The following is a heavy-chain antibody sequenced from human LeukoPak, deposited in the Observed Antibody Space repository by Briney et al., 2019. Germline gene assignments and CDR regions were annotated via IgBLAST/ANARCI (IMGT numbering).Heavy chain of an antibody. D-gene: IGHD3-9*01. CDR3: AKWGGYDVLTGYYGPDY. Sequence: ASLRLSCAASGFTSSDYAMSWVRQAPGKGVKWVSAILSSGVTTYYADSVKGRFTVSRDNSKSTLYLQMNTLRAEDAALYYCAKWGGYDVLTGYYGPDYWGQGTLVTVSS. CDR2: ILSSGVTT. CDR1: GFTSSDYA. V-gene: IGHV3-23*01. J-gene: IGHJ4*02.